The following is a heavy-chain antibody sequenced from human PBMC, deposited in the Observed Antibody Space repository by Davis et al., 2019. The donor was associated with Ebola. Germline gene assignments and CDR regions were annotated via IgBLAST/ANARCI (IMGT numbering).Heavy chain of an antibody. CDR2: IYYSGST. CDR3: AREAYSSGWNAFDI. J-gene: IGHJ3*02. D-gene: IGHD6-19*01. Sequence: MPSETLSLTCTVSGGSISSSSYYWGWIRQHPGKGLEWIGYIYYSGSTYYNPSLKSRVTISVDTSKNQFSLKLSSVTAADTAVYYCAREAYSSGWNAFDIWGQGTMVTVSS. CDR1: GGSISSSSYY. V-gene: IGHV4-31*03.